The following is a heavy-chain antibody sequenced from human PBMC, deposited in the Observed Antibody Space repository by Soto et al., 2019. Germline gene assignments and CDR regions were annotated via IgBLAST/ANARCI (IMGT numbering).Heavy chain of an antibody. CDR2: ISGSGGST. Sequence: EVQLLESGGGLVQPGGSLRLSCAASGFTFSSYAMRWVRQAPVKGLEWVSAISGSGGSTYYADSVKGRFTISRDNSKNTLYRQMNSLRAEDTAVYYCARRSSGSYYDYWGQGTLVTVSS. CDR1: GFTFSSYA. D-gene: IGHD1-26*01. CDR3: ARRSSGSYYDY. J-gene: IGHJ4*02. V-gene: IGHV3-23*01.